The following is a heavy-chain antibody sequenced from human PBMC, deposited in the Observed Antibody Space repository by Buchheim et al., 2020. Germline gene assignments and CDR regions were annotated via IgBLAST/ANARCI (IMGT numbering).Heavy chain of an antibody. D-gene: IGHD3-22*01. CDR2: MSYDGSDK. CDR1: GFTFSSYG. Sequence: QAQLVESGGGVVQPGRSLRLSCAASGFTFSSYGMHWVRQAPGKGLEWVAVMSYDGSDKYYADSVKGRFTISRDNSKNTTYLQMNSLRAEDTAVYYCAKSLWRGFYDNSGYSDYWGQGTL. V-gene: IGHV3-30*18. J-gene: IGHJ4*02. CDR3: AKSLWRGFYDNSGYSDY.